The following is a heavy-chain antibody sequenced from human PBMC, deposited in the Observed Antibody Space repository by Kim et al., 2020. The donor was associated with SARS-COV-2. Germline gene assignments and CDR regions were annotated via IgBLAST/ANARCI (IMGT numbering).Heavy chain of an antibody. CDR1: GFTFSSYG. V-gene: IGHV3-30*18. D-gene: IGHD3-10*01. CDR2: ISYDGSNK. CDR3: AKDGAYMGSEGNYFDY. Sequence: GGSLRLSCAASGFTFSSYGMHWVRQAPGKGLEWVAVISYDGSNKYYADSVKGRFTISRDNSKNTLYLQMNSLRAEDTAVYYCAKDGAYMGSEGNYFDYWG. J-gene: IGHJ4*01.